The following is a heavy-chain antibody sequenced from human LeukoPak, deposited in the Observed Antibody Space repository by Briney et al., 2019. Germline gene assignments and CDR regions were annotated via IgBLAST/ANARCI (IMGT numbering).Heavy chain of an antibody. CDR1: GFTFSNYW. CDR2: INSDARST. CDR3: ARHDYGDYLIDY. V-gene: IGHV3-74*01. J-gene: IGHJ4*02. Sequence: SGGPLRLSCAASGFTFSNYWMHWVRQAPGKGLVWVSRINSDARSTSYADSVKGRFTISRDNAKNSLYLQMNSLRAEDTAVYYCARHDYGDYLIDYWGQGTLVTVSS. D-gene: IGHD4-17*01.